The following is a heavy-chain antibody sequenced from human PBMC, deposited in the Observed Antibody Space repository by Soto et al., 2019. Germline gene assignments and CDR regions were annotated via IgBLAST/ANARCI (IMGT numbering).Heavy chain of an antibody. CDR2: ISGSGGST. V-gene: IGHV3-23*01. Sequence: GGSLRLSCAASGFTFSSYAMSWVRQAPGKGLEWVSAISGSGGSTYYADSVKGRFTISRDNSKNTLYLQMNSLRAEDTAVYYCSKGLSITMVRGVIISHYYGMDVWGQGTTVTV. CDR1: GFTFSSYA. D-gene: IGHD3-10*01. CDR3: SKGLSITMVRGVIISHYYGMDV. J-gene: IGHJ6*02.